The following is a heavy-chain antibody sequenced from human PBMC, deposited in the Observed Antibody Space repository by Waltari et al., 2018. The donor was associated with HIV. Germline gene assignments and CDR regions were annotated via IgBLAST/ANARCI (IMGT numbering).Heavy chain of an antibody. CDR1: GGSINNGGYY. CDR3: ARGSAYCSGGSCYLVGYFNY. J-gene: IGHJ4*02. CDR2: IYYRGST. Sequence: QVQLQESGPGLVKPSQTLSLTCTVSGGSINNGGYYWSWIRQHPGKGLEWIGYIYYRGSTYYNPSLKRRVSISVDRSKNQFSLKLSSVTAADTAVYYCARGSAYCSGGSCYLVGYFNYWGQGTLVTVSS. D-gene: IGHD2-15*01. V-gene: IGHV4-31*03.